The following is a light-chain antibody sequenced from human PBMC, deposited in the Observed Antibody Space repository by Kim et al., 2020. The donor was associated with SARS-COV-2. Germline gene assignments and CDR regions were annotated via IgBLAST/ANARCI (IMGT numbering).Light chain of an antibody. Sequence: SPGETATLSCRASQSVSNILARYQQKPGQAPRPPIYCASNRAPGSPDRFSASGYGTDFTITISSLRPEDFALYYRQQRNRWPPYSFGQGTKLEI. CDR3: QQRNRWPPYS. V-gene: IGKV3-11*01. CDR2: CAS. J-gene: IGKJ2*03. CDR1: QSVSNI.